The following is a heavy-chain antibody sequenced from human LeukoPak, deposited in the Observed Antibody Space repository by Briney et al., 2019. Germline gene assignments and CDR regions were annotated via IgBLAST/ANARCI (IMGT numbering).Heavy chain of an antibody. D-gene: IGHD1-26*01. CDR1: GGTFSSYA. Sequence: SVKVSCKASGGTFSSYAISWVRQAPGQGLEWMGGIIPIFGTANYAQKFQGRVTITADKSTSTAYMELSSLRSEDTAVYYCARSIFVWELLNAFDIWGQGTMVTVSS. CDR2: IIPIFGTA. CDR3: ARSIFVWELLNAFDI. J-gene: IGHJ3*02. V-gene: IGHV1-69*06.